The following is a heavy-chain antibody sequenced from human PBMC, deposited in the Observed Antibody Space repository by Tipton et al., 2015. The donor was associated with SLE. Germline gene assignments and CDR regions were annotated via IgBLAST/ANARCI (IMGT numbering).Heavy chain of an antibody. CDR2: INPNSGGT. CDR3: ARPTSDVNDAFDI. D-gene: IGHD1-1*01. CDR1: GGTFSSYA. Sequence: QSGAEVKKPGSSVKVSCKASGGTFSSYAISWVRQAPGQGLEWMGRINPNSGGTNYAQKLQGRVTMTTDTSTSTAYMELRSLRSDDTAVYYCARPTSDVNDAFDIWGQGTMVTVSS. J-gene: IGHJ3*02. V-gene: IGHV1-18*01.